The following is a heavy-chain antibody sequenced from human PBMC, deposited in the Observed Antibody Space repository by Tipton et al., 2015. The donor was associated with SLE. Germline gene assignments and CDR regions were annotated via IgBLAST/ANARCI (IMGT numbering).Heavy chain of an antibody. V-gene: IGHV4-30-4*08. D-gene: IGHD2-21*02. Sequence: LRLSCTVSGDSISNVNYYWNWLRQRPGKGLEWIGYVYYSGNTLYNPSLRSRVTMSLDTSKNQFSLELRSVTAADTALFYCVRVGDVNVVPGRSDRHFDYWGQGILVTVSS. CDR1: GDSISNVNYY. CDR3: VRVGDVNVVPGRSDRHFDY. J-gene: IGHJ4*02. CDR2: VYYSGNT.